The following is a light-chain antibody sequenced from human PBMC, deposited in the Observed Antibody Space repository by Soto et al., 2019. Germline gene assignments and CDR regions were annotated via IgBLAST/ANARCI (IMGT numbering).Light chain of an antibody. V-gene: IGKV3-15*01. Sequence: EIVMTQSPDTLSVSPGERATLSCRASQSVSIYLAWYQQTPGQVPSLILYGASTMATGVPPTFSGSSSGTECAITMSSLQAGDFNVYYCRQYNRWPLTFGKGTKVEIK. J-gene: IGKJ1*01. CDR2: GAS. CDR3: RQYNRWPLT. CDR1: QSVSIY.